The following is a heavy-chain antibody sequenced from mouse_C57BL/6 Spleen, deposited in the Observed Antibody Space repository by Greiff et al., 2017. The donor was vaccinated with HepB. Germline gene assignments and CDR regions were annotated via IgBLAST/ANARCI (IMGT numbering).Heavy chain of an antibody. J-gene: IGHJ2*01. Sequence: QVQLQQPGAELVRPGSSVKLSCKASGYTFTSYWMHWVKQRPIQGLEWIGNIDPSDSETHYNQKFKDKATLTVDKSSSTAYMQLSSLTSEDSAVYYCARRRELAPFDYWGQGTTLTVSS. D-gene: IGHD4-1*01. CDR3: ARRRELAPFDY. V-gene: IGHV1-52*01. CDR2: IDPSDSET. CDR1: GYTFTSYW.